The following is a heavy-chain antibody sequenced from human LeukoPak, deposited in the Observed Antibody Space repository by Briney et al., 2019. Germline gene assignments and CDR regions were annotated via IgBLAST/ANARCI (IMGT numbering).Heavy chain of an antibody. CDR1: GFTFSLYS. CDR3: ARDAAAAGTYWYFDL. D-gene: IGHD6-13*01. V-gene: IGHV3-48*02. Sequence: GGSLRLSCAASGFTFSLYSMNWVRQAPGKGLEWVSYISSSSRSILYGDSVKGRFTLSRDNAKNSLYLQMDSLRDEDTAVYYCARDAAAAGTYWYFDLWGRGTQVTVSS. CDR2: ISSSSRSI. J-gene: IGHJ2*01.